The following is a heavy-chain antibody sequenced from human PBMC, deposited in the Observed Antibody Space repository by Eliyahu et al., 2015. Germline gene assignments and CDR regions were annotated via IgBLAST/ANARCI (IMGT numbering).Heavy chain of an antibody. J-gene: IGHJ4*02. D-gene: IGHD3-9*01. Sequence: HLAESGGGLVKPGGSLRLSXTASXVSIEENCTSRGLQAAGKGLEWVAYIASVGSPIFYADSVKGRFTISRDNGRNLLSLQMSDLRSEDTGVYFCAGGRKGDFHNFEKWGRGTLVSVSS. V-gene: IGHV3-11*01. CDR2: IASVGSPI. CDR3: AGGRKGDFHNFEK. CDR1: XVSIEENC.